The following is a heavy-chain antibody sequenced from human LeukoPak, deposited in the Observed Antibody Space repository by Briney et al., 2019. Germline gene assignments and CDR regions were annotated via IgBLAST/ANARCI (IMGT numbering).Heavy chain of an antibody. V-gene: IGHV3-33*06. D-gene: IGHD3-3*01. J-gene: IGHJ5*02. Sequence: GGSLRLSCAASGFTFSSYGMHWVRQAPGKGLEWVAVMWYDGSNTYYADSVKGRFTISRDNSKNTLYLQMNSLRAEDTAVYYCAKEYYDFLSGYYPRGWFDPWGQGTLVTVSS. CDR2: MWYDGSNT. CDR1: GFTFSSYG. CDR3: AKEYYDFLSGYYPRGWFDP.